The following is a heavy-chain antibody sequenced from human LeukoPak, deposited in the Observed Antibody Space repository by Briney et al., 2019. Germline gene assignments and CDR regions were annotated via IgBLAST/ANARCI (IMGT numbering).Heavy chain of an antibody. CDR1: GYTFTGYY. Sequence: GASVKVSCKSSGYTFTGYYMHWVRQAPGQGLEWMGWINPNSGGTNYAQKFQGRVTMTRDTSISTAYMELSRLASDDTAVYYCARDHGMTTVTMGYWGQGTLVTVSS. CDR2: INPNSGGT. V-gene: IGHV1-2*02. J-gene: IGHJ4*02. CDR3: ARDHGMTTVTMGY. D-gene: IGHD4-17*01.